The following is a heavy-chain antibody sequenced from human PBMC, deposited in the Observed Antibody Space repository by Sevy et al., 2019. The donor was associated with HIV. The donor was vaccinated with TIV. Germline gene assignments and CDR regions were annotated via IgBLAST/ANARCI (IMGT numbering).Heavy chain of an antibody. CDR2: IYTSGST. Sequence: SETPSLTCTVSGGSISSGSYYWSWIRQPAGKGLEWIGRIYTSGSTNYNPSLKSRVTISVDTSKNQFSLKLSSVTAADTAVYYCAREWPGAVAALHFDYWGQGTLVTVSS. V-gene: IGHV4-61*02. J-gene: IGHJ4*02. CDR1: GGSISSGSYY. D-gene: IGHD6-19*01. CDR3: AREWPGAVAALHFDY.